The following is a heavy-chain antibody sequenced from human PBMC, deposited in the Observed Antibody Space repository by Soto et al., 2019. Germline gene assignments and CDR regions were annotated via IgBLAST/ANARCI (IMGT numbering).Heavy chain of an antibody. V-gene: IGHV4-59*08. CDR3: ARRYGGTFDY. CDR2: IYYSGST. CDR1: GGSISNYY. D-gene: IGHD2-15*01. Sequence: SETLSLTCTVSGGSISNYYWSWIRQPPGKGLEWIGYIYYSGSTNYNPSLKSRVTISVDTSKNQFSLKLSSVTAADTAVYYCARRYGGTFDYWGQGTLVTVSS. J-gene: IGHJ4*02.